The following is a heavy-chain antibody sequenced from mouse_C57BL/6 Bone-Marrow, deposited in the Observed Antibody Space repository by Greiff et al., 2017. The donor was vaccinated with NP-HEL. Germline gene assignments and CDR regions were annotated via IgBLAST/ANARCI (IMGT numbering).Heavy chain of an antibody. CDR3: ARRKTGRFDY. V-gene: IGHV5-6*02. CDR1: GFTFSSYG. CDR2: ISSGGSYT. J-gene: IGHJ2*01. D-gene: IGHD3-3*01. Sequence: DVKLVESGGDLVKPGGSLKLSCAASGFTFSSYGMSWVRQTPDKRLEWVATISSGGSYTYYPDSVKGRFTISRDNAKNTLYLQMSSLKSEDTAMYYCARRKTGRFDYWGQGTTLTVSS.